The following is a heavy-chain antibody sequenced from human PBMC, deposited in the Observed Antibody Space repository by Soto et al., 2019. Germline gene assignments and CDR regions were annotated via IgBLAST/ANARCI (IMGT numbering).Heavy chain of an antibody. D-gene: IGHD3-3*01. CDR3: ARYVHYDFWSGDSWENHAFDI. CDR1: GFTFSSYA. Sequence: AGGSLRLSCAASGFTFSSYAMSWVRQAPGKGLEWVSAISGSGGSTYYADSVKGRFTISRDNSKNMLYLQMNSLRAEDKAVYYCARYVHYDFWSGDSWENHAFDIWGQGTMVTVSS. CDR2: ISGSGGST. J-gene: IGHJ3*02. V-gene: IGHV3-23*01.